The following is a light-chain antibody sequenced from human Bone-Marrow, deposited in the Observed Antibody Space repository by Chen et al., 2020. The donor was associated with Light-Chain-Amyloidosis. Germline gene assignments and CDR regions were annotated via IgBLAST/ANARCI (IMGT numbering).Light chain of an antibody. CDR3: QVWDRSSDRPV. CDR2: DDS. CDR1: NIGSTS. J-gene: IGLJ3*02. V-gene: IGLV3-21*02. Sequence: SYVLTQPSSVSVAHGQTATIACGGNNIGSTSVHWYQPTPGQAPLLVVYDDSDRPSGIPERLSGSNSGNTATLTISRVEAGDVADYYCQVWDRSSDRPVFGGGTKLTVL.